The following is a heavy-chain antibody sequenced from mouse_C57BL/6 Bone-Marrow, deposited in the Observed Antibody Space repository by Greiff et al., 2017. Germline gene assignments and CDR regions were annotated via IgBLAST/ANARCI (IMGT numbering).Heavy chain of an antibody. CDR2: INPNNGGT. V-gene: IGHV1-26*01. Sequence: EVKLQQSGPELVKPGASVKISCKASGYTFTDYYMNWVKQSHGKSLEWIGDINPNNGGTSYNQKFKGKATLTVDKSSSTAYMELRSLTSEDSAVYYCARAYYGSRGYYAMDYWGQGTSVTVSS. D-gene: IGHD1-1*01. CDR1: GYTFTDYY. CDR3: ARAYYGSRGYYAMDY. J-gene: IGHJ4*01.